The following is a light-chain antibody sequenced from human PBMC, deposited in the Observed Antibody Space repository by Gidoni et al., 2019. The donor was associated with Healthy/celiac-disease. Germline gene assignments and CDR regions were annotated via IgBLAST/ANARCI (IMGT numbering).Light chain of an antibody. CDR2: DAA. V-gene: IGKV3-11*01. Sequence: IVSTPSPATLSLSPAERATRSCRASQSVSSHLAWYQQKPGQAPRLLIHDAANRATGIPARFSGSGSGTNFTLTISSLEPEDFAFYYYQQRSDWPPITFGQGTRLEIK. CDR1: QSVSSH. J-gene: IGKJ5*01. CDR3: QQRSDWPPIT.